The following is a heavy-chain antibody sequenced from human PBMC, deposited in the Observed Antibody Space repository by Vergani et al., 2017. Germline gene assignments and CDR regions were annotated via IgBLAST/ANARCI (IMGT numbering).Heavy chain of an antibody. V-gene: IGHV3-NL1*01. CDR2: IKSDGRT. J-gene: IGHJ4*02. Sequence: QVQLVESGGGVVQPGGSLRLSCGASGFTFSNYGMHWVRQAPGKGLEWVSVIKSDGRTAYAESVRGRFTISRDPSRNAVYLQMNILRVEDTGVYYCTRSECSGTTCYGHYFDLWGKGIRVPVSS. CDR1: GFTFSNYG. D-gene: IGHD2-15*01. CDR3: TRSECSGTTCYGHYFDL.